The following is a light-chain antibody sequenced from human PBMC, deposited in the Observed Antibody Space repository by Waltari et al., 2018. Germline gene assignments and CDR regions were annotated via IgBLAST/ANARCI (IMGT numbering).Light chain of an antibody. J-gene: IGLJ2*01. CDR2: DVT. V-gene: IGLV2-11*01. Sequence: QSALTQPRSVSGSPGQSVTISCTGPSSDVGGYDYVSWHQQHPGKAPKVIIYDVTKRPSGVPDRFSGSKSGNTASLTISGLQAEDEADYYCCSYAGDYFLTVFGGGTKLTVL. CDR1: SSDVGGYDY. CDR3: CSYAGDYFLTV.